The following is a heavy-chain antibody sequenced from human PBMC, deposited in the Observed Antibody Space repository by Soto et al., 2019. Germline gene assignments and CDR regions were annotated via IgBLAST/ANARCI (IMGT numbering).Heavy chain of an antibody. CDR1: GYAFSGFD. V-gene: IGHV1-8*02. CDR2: LNPNSGKT. J-gene: IGHJ4*02. Sequence: GASVKLSCKASGYAFSGFDITWVRQATGRGLEWMGWLNPNSGKTGFAPKFQGRITMTSDTSTSTAYMELTSLKSDDSAIYYCARQVSVVPDFWGQGTLVTSPQ. CDR3: ARQVSVVPDF.